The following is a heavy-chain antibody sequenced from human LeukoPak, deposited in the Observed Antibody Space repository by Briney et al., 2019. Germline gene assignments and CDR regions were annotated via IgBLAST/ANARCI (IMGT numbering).Heavy chain of an antibody. V-gene: IGHV3-48*03. CDR3: ARDHYYDSTFDY. D-gene: IGHD3-22*01. Sequence: GGSLRLSCAVSGFRFSSYDMNWVRQAPGKGLEWVSYISSSGTTIYYADSVKGRFTISRDNAQNSLYLHMNSLRAEDTAVYYCARDHYYDSTFDYWGQGTLVTVSS. J-gene: IGHJ4*02. CDR1: GFRFSSYD. CDR2: ISSSGTTI.